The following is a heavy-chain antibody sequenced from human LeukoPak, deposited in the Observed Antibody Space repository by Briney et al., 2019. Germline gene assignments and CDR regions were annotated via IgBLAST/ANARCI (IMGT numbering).Heavy chain of an antibody. V-gene: IGHV3-11*01. CDR2: ISSSGSTI. D-gene: IGHD1-26*01. CDR1: EFTFSDYF. CDR3: ARGVGTAVYYYYYYMDV. Sequence: GGSLRLSCAASEFTFSDYFMSWLRQAPGKGLEWVSYISSSGSTIYYADSVKGRFTISRDNAKNSLYLQISSLRAEDTAVYYCARGVGTAVYYYYYYMDVWGKGTTVTVSS. J-gene: IGHJ6*03.